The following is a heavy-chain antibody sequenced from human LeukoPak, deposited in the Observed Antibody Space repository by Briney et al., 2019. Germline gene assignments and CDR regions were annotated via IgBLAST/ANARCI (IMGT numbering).Heavy chain of an antibody. CDR1: GFTFSSYS. CDR3: ARQGVYSSSWYAPGAFDI. D-gene: IGHD6-13*01. CDR2: ISSSSSYI. J-gene: IGHJ3*02. V-gene: IGHV3-21*01. Sequence: GGSLRLSCAASGFTFSSYSMNWVRQAPGKGLEWVSSISSSSSYIYYADSVKGRFTISRDNAKNSLYLQMNSLRAEDTAVYYCARQGVYSSSWYAPGAFDIWGQGTMVSVSS.